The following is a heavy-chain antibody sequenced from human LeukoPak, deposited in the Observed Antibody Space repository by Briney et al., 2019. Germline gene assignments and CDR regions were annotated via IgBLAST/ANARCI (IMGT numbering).Heavy chain of an antibody. D-gene: IGHD3-10*01. CDR3: AKDLISPRSAGSSEKLDY. V-gene: IGHV3-23*01. CDR1: GFTFSTYA. Sequence: QAGGSLRLSCAGSGFTFSTYAMSWVRQAPGKGLEWVSSIFGSGAGTYFADSVKGRFTISRDNSKNTLYLQMNSLRAEDTAVYYCAKDLISPRSAGSSEKLDYWGQGTLVTVSS. J-gene: IGHJ4*02. CDR2: IFGSGAGT.